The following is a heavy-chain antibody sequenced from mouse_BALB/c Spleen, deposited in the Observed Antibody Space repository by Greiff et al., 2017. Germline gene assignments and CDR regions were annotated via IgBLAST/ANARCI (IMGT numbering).Heavy chain of an antibody. CDR1: GFTFSDYY. V-gene: IGHV5-4*02. CDR2: ISDGGSYT. CDR3: ARDPWFAY. J-gene: IGHJ3*01. Sequence: VQLKESGGGLVKPGGSLKLSCAASGFTFSDYYMYWVRQTPEKRLEWVATISDGGSYTYYPDSVKGRFTISRDNAKNNLYLQMSSLKSEDTAMYYCARDPWFAYWGQGTLVTVSA.